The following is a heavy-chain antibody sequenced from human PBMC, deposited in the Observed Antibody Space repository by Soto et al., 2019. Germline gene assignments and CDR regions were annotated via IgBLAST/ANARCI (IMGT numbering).Heavy chain of an antibody. Sequence: PSETLSLTCTVSGGSISSYYWSWIRQPPGKGLEWIGYIYYSGSTNYNPSLKSRVTISVDTSKNQFSLKLSSVTAADTAVYYCARVLSQGGPTMLYGPPPDYFAFSSQRTLVTVSA. V-gene: IGHV4-59*01. D-gene: IGHD3-10*02. CDR2: IYYSGST. CDR1: GGSISSYY. CDR3: ARVLSQGGPTMLYGPPPDYFAF. J-gene: IGHJ4*02.